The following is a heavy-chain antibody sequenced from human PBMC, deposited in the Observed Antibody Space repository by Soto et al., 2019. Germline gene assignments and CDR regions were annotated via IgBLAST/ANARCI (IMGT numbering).Heavy chain of an antibody. CDR2: VYSSGTT. CDR1: GGSINSYW. D-gene: IGHD3-10*01. V-gene: IGHV4-4*07. Sequence: SETLSLTCSVPGGSINSYWWSWIRQPAGKGLEWIGRVYSSGTTDYNPSLNSRATMSVETSKNQFSLKLSSVTAADTAVYYCARDIGSYAYGEGYWGQGIQVTVSS. CDR3: ARDIGSYAYGEGY. J-gene: IGHJ4*02.